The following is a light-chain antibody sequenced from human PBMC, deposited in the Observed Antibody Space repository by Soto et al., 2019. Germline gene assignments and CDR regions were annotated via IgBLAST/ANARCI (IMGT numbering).Light chain of an antibody. J-gene: IGKJ1*01. CDR1: QSISSW. CDR3: QQYNSYSRT. Sequence: DIQMIQSPSSLSASVGDRVTITCRASQSISSWLAWYQQKPGKAPKLLIYDASSLESGVPSRFSGSGSGTEFTLTISSLQPDDFATYYCQQYNSYSRTFGQGTQLDIK. CDR2: DAS. V-gene: IGKV1-5*01.